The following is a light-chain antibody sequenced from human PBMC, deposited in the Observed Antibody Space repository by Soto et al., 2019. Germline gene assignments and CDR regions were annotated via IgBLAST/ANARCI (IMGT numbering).Light chain of an antibody. CDR1: QSVSSN. V-gene: IGKV3-15*01. J-gene: IGKJ2*01. Sequence: EIVMTQSPATLSVFPGERATLSCRASQSVSSNLAWYQQKPGQAPRLLIYGASTRATGIPARFSGSGSGTEFPLTISSLQSEDFAVYYCQQYNNWPYTFGQGTKLEIK. CDR2: GAS. CDR3: QQYNNWPYT.